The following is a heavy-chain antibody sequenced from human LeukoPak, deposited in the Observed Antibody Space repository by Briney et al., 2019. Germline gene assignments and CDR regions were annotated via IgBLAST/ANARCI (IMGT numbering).Heavy chain of an antibody. D-gene: IGHD4-23*01. J-gene: IGHJ4*02. CDR3: ARGPDYGGNSAYFDY. CDR1: GGSFSGYY. CDR2: INHSGST. V-gene: IGHV4-34*01. Sequence: SETLSLTCAVYGGSFSGYYWSWIRQPPGKGLEWIGEINHSGSTNYNPSLKSRVTISVDTSKNQFSLKPSSVTAADTAVYYCARGPDYGGNSAYFDYWGQGTLVTVSS.